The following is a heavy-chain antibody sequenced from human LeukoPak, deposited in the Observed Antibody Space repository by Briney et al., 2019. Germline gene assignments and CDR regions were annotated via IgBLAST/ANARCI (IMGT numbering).Heavy chain of an antibody. D-gene: IGHD6-19*01. CDR3: ARDDSNGIDY. CDR2: ISSDGSST. J-gene: IGHJ4*02. V-gene: IGHV3-74*01. Sequence: GGSLRLSCVASEFTFSYYWMYWVRQAPGQGLVSVSRISSDGSSTTYAESVKGRSTISRDNAKNTLYLQMNSPRAEDMAIYYCARDDSNGIDYWRQATLVTVSS. CDR1: EFTFSYYW.